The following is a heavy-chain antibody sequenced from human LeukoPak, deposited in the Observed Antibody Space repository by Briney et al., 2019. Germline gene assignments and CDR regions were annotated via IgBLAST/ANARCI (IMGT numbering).Heavy chain of an antibody. D-gene: IGHD2-2*02. V-gene: IGHV4-4*02. CDR2: IYHSGST. J-gene: IGHJ6*02. CDR1: GGSISSSNW. CDR3: ARVPAAIPWYYYYGMDV. Sequence: PSETLSLTCAVSGGSISSSNWWSWVRQPPGKGLEWIGEIYHSGSTNYNPSLKSRVTISVDTSKNQFSLKLSSVTAADTAVYYCARVPAAIPWYYYYGMDVWGQGTTVTVSS.